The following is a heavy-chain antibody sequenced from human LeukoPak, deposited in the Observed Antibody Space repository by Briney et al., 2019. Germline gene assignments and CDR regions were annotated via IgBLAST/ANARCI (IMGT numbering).Heavy chain of an antibody. D-gene: IGHD5-18*01. CDR1: GYSFTSYW. J-gene: IGHJ4*02. CDR2: IYPGDSDN. CDR3: ARRGEAMDPFDY. V-gene: IGHV5-51*01. Sequence: GASLQISCQASGYSFTSYWIGWVRPMAGKGGEWMGIIYPGDSDNRYSPSFQGQVTISADKSINTAYLQWSSLKASDTAIYYCARRGEAMDPFDYWGQGTLVTVSS.